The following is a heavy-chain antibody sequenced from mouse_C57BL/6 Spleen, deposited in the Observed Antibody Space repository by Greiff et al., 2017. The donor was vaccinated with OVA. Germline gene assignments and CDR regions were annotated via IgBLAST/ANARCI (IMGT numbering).Heavy chain of an antibody. CDR1: GFTFSDYG. D-gene: IGHD1-1*01. CDR2: ISSGSSTI. Sequence: EVKLVESGGGLVKPGGSLKLSCAASGFTFSDYGMHWVRQAPEKGLEWVAYISSGSSTIDYADTVKGRVTLSRDNAKNTLFLQMPSLRSEDTAMYYCAGGDYDSSPYYFDYWGQGTTLTVSS. CDR3: AGGDYDSSPYYFDY. V-gene: IGHV5-17*01. J-gene: IGHJ2*01.